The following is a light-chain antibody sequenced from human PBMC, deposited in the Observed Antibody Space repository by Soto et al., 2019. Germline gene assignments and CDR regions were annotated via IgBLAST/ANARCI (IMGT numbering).Light chain of an antibody. J-gene: IGKJ4*01. CDR1: QSVSSSN. CDR3: QRYGSSPLT. Sequence: EIVLTQSPGTLSLSPGERATVSCRASQSVSSSNLAWYQQKPGQAPRLLIYGASTRASGIPDRFSGSGSGTDFTLTISGLEPEDFAVYYCQRYGSSPLTFGGGTKVEIK. CDR2: GAS. V-gene: IGKV3-20*01.